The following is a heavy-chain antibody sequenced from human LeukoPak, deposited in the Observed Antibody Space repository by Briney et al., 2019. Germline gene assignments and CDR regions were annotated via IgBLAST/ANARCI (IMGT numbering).Heavy chain of an antibody. Sequence: PGGTLRLSCAASGFTFRHYWMSWVRDAPGKGLEWVANIKEDGSDKYYVDSVKGRFTISRDSAKNSLLLQMNSLRAEDTAVYYCARAHGAFEIWGQGTMVTVSS. V-gene: IGHV3-7*01. CDR1: GFTFRHYW. J-gene: IGHJ3*02. CDR2: IKEDGSDK. CDR3: ARAHGAFEI.